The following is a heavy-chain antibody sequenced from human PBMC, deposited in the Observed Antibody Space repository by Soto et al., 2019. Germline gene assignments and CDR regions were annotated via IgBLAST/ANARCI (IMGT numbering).Heavy chain of an antibody. D-gene: IGHD3-22*01. CDR2: IYYSGST. CDR3: ARTYYYDRRGYPLFDY. Sequence: SKTLSLTCTFSGGSISSYYWSLIRQPPGKGLEWIGYIYYSGSTNYNPSLKSRVTISVDTSKNQFSLKLSSVTAADTAVYYCARTYYYDRRGYPLFDYWGQGTLVTVSS. V-gene: IGHV4-59*01. CDR1: GGSISSYY. J-gene: IGHJ4*02.